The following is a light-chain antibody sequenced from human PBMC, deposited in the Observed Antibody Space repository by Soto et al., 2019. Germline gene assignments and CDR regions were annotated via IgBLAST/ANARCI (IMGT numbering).Light chain of an antibody. CDR1: QCIRSY. Sequence: DIQMTQSPSSLSASVGDRVTITFRASQCIRSYLNWYQQTXGKAPKXXIYKASRLERGVPSRFSGSESGTECTRTISGLQPDDVATDSCRQYNSYTWMFGQGTKVDIK. J-gene: IGKJ1*01. CDR3: RQYNSYTWM. CDR2: KAS. V-gene: IGKV1-5*03.